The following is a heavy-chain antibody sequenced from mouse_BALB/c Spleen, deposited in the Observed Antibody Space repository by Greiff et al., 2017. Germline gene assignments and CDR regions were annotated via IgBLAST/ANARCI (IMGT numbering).Heavy chain of an antibody. J-gene: IGHJ3*01. V-gene: IGHV3-6*02. CDR1: GYSITSGYY. CDR2: ISYDGSN. CDR3: AELGRLRWFAY. D-gene: IGHD4-1*01. Sequence: EVQLQESGPGLVKPSQSLSLTCSVTGYSITSGYYWNWIRQFPGNKLEWMGYISYDGSNNYNPSLKNRISITRDTSKNQFFLKLNSVTTEDTATYYCAELGRLRWFAYWGQGTLVTVSA.